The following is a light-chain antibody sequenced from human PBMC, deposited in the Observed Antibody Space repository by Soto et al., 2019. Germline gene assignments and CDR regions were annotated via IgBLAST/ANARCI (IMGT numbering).Light chain of an antibody. Sequence: QSVLTQPPSVSGAPGQRVTISCTGSSSNIGAAYDVNWYQQLPGTAPKLLIYANTNRPSGVPDRFSGSKSGTSASLAITGLQAEDEADYYCQSYDSSLSGYVFGTGTKLTVL. V-gene: IGLV1-40*01. CDR3: QSYDSSLSGYV. J-gene: IGLJ1*01. CDR2: ANT. CDR1: SSNIGAAYD.